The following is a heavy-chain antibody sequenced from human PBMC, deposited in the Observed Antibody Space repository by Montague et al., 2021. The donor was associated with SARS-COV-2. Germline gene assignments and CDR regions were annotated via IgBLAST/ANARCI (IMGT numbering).Heavy chain of an antibody. CDR1: GGSLSGFS. Sequence: SETLSLTCVIKGGSLSGFSWGWIRQPPGRGLEWIGEVDDTGVNNYNPSLKSRVTISTDWSKNQFTLSLTSVTVADTAVYFCAKGPDTTAGPRRLPVTSDSWGPGTLVTVSA. CDR3: AKGPDTTAGPRRLPVTSDS. D-gene: IGHD1-26*01. CDR2: VDDTGVN. J-gene: IGHJ5*01. V-gene: IGHV4-34*01.